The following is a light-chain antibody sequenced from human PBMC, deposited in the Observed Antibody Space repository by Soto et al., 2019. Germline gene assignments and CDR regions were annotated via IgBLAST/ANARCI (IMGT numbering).Light chain of an antibody. J-gene: IGKJ5*01. CDR1: QGITNH. CDR2: AAS. Sequence: DIQLTQSPSFLSASVGARVTITCRASQGITNHLAWYQQKPGKAPKLLIYAASTLQSGVPSRFSGSGSGTEFTLTISSLQPEDFASYYCQQLDSFPLTFGQGTRLEIK. CDR3: QQLDSFPLT. V-gene: IGKV1-9*01.